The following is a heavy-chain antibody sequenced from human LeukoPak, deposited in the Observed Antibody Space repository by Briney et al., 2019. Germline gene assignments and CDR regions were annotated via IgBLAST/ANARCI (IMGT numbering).Heavy chain of an antibody. CDR2: IYTSGST. CDR3: ARDLGFYYDSSGYYHHDAFDI. CDR1: GGSISSGSYY. V-gene: IGHV4-61*02. Sequence: SETLSLTCTVSGGSISSGSYYWSWIRQPAGKGLEWIGRIYTSGSTNYNPSLKSRVTISVYTSKNQFSLKLSSVPAADTAVYYCARDLGFYYDSSGYYHHDAFDIWGQGTMVTVSS. D-gene: IGHD3-22*01. J-gene: IGHJ3*02.